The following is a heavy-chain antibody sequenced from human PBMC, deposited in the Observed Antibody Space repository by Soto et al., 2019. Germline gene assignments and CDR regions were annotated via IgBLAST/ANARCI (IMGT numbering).Heavy chain of an antibody. Sequence: SETLSLTCAVYGGSFSGYYWSWIRQPPGKGLEWIGEINHSGSTNYNPSLKSRVTISVGTSKNQFSLKLSSVTAADTAVYYCARRTNTRYFDYWGQGTLVTVSS. J-gene: IGHJ4*02. CDR1: GGSFSGYY. CDR3: ARRTNTRYFDY. V-gene: IGHV4-34*01. CDR2: INHSGST.